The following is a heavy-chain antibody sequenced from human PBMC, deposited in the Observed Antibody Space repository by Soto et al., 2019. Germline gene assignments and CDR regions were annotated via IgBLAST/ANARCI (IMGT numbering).Heavy chain of an antibody. CDR3: ARDLYDYVWGSYPNGMDV. CDR1: GFTFSSYG. V-gene: IGHV3-33*01. D-gene: IGHD3-16*02. J-gene: IGHJ6*02. Sequence: GGSLRLSCAASGFTFSSYGMHWVRQAPGKGLEWVAVIWYDGSNKYYADSVKGRFTISRDNSKSTLYLQMNSLRAEDTAVYYCARDLYDYVWGSYPNGMDVWGQGPTVTVSS. CDR2: IWYDGSNK.